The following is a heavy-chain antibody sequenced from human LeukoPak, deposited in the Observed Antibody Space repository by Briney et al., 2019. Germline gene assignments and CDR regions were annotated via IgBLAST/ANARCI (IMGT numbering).Heavy chain of an antibody. D-gene: IGHD5-18*01. CDR3: ARDRHTAMVYYYYYMDV. CDR1: GLTLSNYW. V-gene: IGHV3-74*03. J-gene: IGHJ6*03. CDR2: MNNDGNII. Sequence: GGSLRLSCAASGLTLSNYWMHWVRQTPGKGVVWVSGMNNDGNIIKYADSVKGRFTISRDSAKNTLYLQMNSLRDEDTAVYYCARDRHTAMVYYYYYMDVWGTGTTVTVSS.